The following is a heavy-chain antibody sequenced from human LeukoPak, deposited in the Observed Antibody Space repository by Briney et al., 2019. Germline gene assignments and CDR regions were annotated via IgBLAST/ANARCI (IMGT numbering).Heavy chain of an antibody. CDR1: GGSIRSSTDY. J-gene: IGHJ4*02. CDR3: ARSIRGYSSGWYYFDY. CDR2: IYYSGST. D-gene: IGHD6-19*01. V-gene: IGHV4-39*07. Sequence: PSETLSLTCTVSGGSIRSSTDYWGWIRQPPGKELEWIGSIYYSGSTYYNPSLKSRVTISVDTSKNQFSVKLSSVTAVDAAVYYCARSIRGYSSGWYYFDYWGQGTLITVSS.